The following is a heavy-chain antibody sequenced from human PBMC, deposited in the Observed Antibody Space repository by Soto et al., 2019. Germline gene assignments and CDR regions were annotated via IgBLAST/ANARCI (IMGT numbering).Heavy chain of an antibody. CDR1: GFTFSSYA. Sequence: EVQLLESGGGLVQPGGSLRLSCAASGFTFSSYAMSWVCQAPGKGLEWVSAISGSGGSTYYADSVKGRFTISRDNSKNTLYLQMNSLRAEDTAVYYCAKLFISGYDHGGADYWGQGTLVTVSS. V-gene: IGHV3-23*01. CDR2: ISGSGGST. CDR3: AKLFISGYDHGGADY. D-gene: IGHD5-12*01. J-gene: IGHJ4*02.